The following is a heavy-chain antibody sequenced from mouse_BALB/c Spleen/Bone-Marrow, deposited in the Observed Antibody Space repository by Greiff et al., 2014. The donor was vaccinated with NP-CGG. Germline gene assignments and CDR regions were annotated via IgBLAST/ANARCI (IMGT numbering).Heavy chain of an antibody. J-gene: IGHJ2*01. Sequence: VQLQQSGPGLVAPSQSLSITCTVSGFSLTSYGVHWVRQPPGKGLEWLGVIWAGGGTNYNSALVSRLSISKDNSKSQVFLKMNSLQTDDTAMYYCARRGGGYCFDYWGQGTTLTVSS. CDR3: ARRGGGYCFDY. CDR2: IWAGGGT. V-gene: IGHV2-9*02. CDR1: GFSLTSYG.